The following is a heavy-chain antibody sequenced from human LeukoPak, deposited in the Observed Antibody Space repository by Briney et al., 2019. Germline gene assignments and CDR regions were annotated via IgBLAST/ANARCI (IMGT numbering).Heavy chain of an antibody. CDR2: IKSKTDGATT. V-gene: IGHV3-15*01. D-gene: IGHD3-10*01. J-gene: IGHJ4*02. CDR1: GFTFSNAG. CDR3: LAGTY. Sequence: GGSLRLSCAGSGFTFSNAGMSCGRQAPGEGLEWFGRIKSKTDGATTDYAAPAKGRFIISRDDLNKTLYLQMNSLKTEDTALYYCLAGTYWGQGTLVTVSS.